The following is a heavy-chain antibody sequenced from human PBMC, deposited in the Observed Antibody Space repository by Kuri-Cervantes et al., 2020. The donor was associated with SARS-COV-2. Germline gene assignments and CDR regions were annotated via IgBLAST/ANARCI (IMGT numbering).Heavy chain of an antibody. CDR1: GFTFSSYG. V-gene: IGHV3-30*02. Sequence: GESLKISCAASGFTFSSYGMHWVRQAPGKGLEWVAFIRYDGSNKYYADSVKGRFTISRDNSKNTLYLQMNSLRAEDTAVYYCAKEVVPAATPGAGHFDYWGRGTLVTVSS. CDR2: IRYDGSNK. J-gene: IGHJ4*02. D-gene: IGHD2-2*01. CDR3: AKEVVPAATPGAGHFDY.